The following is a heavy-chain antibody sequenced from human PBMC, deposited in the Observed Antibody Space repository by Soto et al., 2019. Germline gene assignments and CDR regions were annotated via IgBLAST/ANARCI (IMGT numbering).Heavy chain of an antibody. D-gene: IGHD6-13*01. V-gene: IGHV3-48*01. J-gene: IGHJ4*02. Sequence: EVQLVESGGGLIQPGGSLRLSCAASGFTFSSYSINWVLQAPGKGLEWVSYISSSSSTIYYANSVKGRFTISRYNAKNSLYLQMKSLRAEDTIVYYCASGSSSWYWALRFDYWGQGTLVTVSS. CDR1: GFTFSSYS. CDR2: ISSSSSTI. CDR3: ASGSSSWYWALRFDY.